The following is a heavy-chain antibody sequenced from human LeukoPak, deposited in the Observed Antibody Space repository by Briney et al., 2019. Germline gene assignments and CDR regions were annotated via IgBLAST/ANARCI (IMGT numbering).Heavy chain of an antibody. V-gene: IGHV3-21*01. Sequence: PGGSLRLSCAASGFTFSSYSMNWVRQAPGKGLEWVSSISSSSSYIYYADSVKGRFTISRDNAKNSLYLQMNSLRAEDTAVYYCARDLGVVVIRGLGAFDIWGQGTMVTASS. J-gene: IGHJ3*02. CDR2: ISSSSSYI. D-gene: IGHD3-22*01. CDR1: GFTFSSYS. CDR3: ARDLGVVVIRGLGAFDI.